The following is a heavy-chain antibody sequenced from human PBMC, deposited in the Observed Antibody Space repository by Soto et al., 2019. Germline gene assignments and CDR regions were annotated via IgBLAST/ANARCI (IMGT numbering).Heavy chain of an antibody. CDR3: AREARRGSYSDY. V-gene: IGHV4-59*01. J-gene: IGHJ4*02. CDR2: IYYSGST. CDR1: GGFISSYY. Sequence: SETLSLTCTVSGGFISSYYWSWIRQPPGKGLEWIGYIYYSGSTNYNPSLKSRVTISVDTSKNQFSLKLSSVTAADTAVYYCAREARRGSYSDYWGQGTLVTVSS. D-gene: IGHD1-26*01.